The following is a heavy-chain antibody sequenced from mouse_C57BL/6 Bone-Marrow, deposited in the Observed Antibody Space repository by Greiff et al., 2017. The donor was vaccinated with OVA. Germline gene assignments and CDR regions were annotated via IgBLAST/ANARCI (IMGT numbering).Heavy chain of an antibody. J-gene: IGHJ2*01. Sequence: VQLQQSGPELVKPGASVKIPCKASGYTFTDYNMDWVKQSHGKSLEWIGDINPNNGGTIYNQKFKGKATLTVDKSSSTAYMELRSLTSEDTAVYYGARRGDYYGSSFYFDYWGQGTTLTVSS. V-gene: IGHV1-18*01. CDR3: ARRGDYYGSSFYFDY. D-gene: IGHD1-1*01. CDR2: INPNNGGT. CDR1: GYTFTDYN.